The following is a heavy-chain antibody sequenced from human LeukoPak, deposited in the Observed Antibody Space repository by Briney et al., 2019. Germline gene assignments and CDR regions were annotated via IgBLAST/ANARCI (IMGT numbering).Heavy chain of an antibody. Sequence: GGSLRLSCAASGFTFSSYAMSWVRQAPGKGLEWVSAISGSGGSTYYADSVKGRFTISRDNSKNTLYLQMNSLRAEDTAVYYCAKDPYSGSYSHWFDLWGQGTLVTVSS. CDR3: AKDPYSGSYSHWFDL. V-gene: IGHV3-23*01. D-gene: IGHD1-26*01. CDR1: GFTFSSYA. CDR2: ISGSGGST. J-gene: IGHJ5*02.